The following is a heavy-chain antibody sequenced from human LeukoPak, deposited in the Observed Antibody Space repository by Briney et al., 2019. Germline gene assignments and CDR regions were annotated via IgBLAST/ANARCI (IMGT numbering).Heavy chain of an antibody. V-gene: IGHV3-33*06. CDR1: GFTFSSYG. CDR2: IWYDGSNR. CDR3: AKDGQWRGLNY. Sequence: GRSLRLSCAASGFTFSSYGMHWVRQAPGKGLEWVAVIWYDGSNRYYADSVKGRFTISRDNSKNTLYLQMNSLRAEDTAVYYCAKDGQWRGLNYWGQGTLVTVSS. J-gene: IGHJ4*02. D-gene: IGHD6-19*01.